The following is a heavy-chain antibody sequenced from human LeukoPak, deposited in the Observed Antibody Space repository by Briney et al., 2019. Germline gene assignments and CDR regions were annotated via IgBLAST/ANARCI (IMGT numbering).Heavy chain of an antibody. CDR2: IHSDGSST. J-gene: IGHJ3*02. CDR1: GFTFRSYW. CDR3: ARGEYCSGGSCYSAAFDI. V-gene: IGHV3-74*01. Sequence: PGGSLRLSCAASGFTFRSYWMHWVRQAPGKGLVWVSRIHSDGSSTNYADSVKGRFTISRDNAKNTLYLQMNSLRAEDTAVYYCARGEYCSGGSCYSAAFDIWGQGTMVTVSS. D-gene: IGHD2-15*01.